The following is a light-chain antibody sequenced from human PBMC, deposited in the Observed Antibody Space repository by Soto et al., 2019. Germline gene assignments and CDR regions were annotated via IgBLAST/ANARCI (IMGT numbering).Light chain of an antibody. Sequence: IVMTQSPLSLPVTPGEPASISCRSSQSLLHTNGYNYLNWYLQRAGQSPQVLIFLGSNRASGVPDRFSGSGSGTDFTLEISRVEADDVGVYYCMQALQTPPTFGQGTRLEIK. CDR2: LGS. J-gene: IGKJ5*01. V-gene: IGKV2-28*01. CDR3: MQALQTPPT. CDR1: QSLLHTNGYNY.